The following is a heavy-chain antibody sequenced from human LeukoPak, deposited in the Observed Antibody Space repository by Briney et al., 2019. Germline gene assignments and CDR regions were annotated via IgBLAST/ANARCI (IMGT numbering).Heavy chain of an antibody. Sequence: PGGSLRLSCVGSGFTFSTYWMSWVRQAPGKGLEWVANIRQNGGDKYYVDSVKGRFTISRDNAKNSLFLQMNSLRAEDTAVYYCAKEINIAAAGTEDDFDYWGQGTLVTVSS. D-gene: IGHD6-13*01. CDR1: GFTFSTYW. CDR2: IRQNGGDK. J-gene: IGHJ4*02. V-gene: IGHV3-7*03. CDR3: AKEINIAAAGTEDDFDY.